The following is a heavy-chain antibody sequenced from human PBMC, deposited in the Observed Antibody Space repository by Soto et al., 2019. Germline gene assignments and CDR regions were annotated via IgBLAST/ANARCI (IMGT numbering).Heavy chain of an antibody. V-gene: IGHV1-18*01. Sequence: XSVKVSCNASGYSFTSYAISWVRQAPGQGLEGMGWISAYNGNTNYAQKLQGRVTMTTDTSTSTAYMELRSLRSDDTAVYYCAREPGVGATGEGYYYYYYGMDVWGQGTTVTVPS. CDR2: ISAYNGNT. J-gene: IGHJ6*02. CDR1: GYSFTSYA. D-gene: IGHD1-26*01. CDR3: AREPGVGATGEGYYYYYYGMDV.